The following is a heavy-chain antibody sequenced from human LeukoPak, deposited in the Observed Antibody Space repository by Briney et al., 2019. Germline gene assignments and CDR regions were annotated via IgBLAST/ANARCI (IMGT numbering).Heavy chain of an antibody. V-gene: IGHV4-39*01. J-gene: IGHJ4*02. Sequence: SETLSLTCTVSGGSISSSRYYWGWIPQPPGKGLEWIGSIYYSGSTYYNPSLKSRVTISVDTSKNQFSLKLSSVTAADTAVYYCARRLLWFGESFDYWGQGTLVTVSS. CDR2: IYYSGST. CDR1: GGSISSSRYY. CDR3: ARRLLWFGESFDY. D-gene: IGHD3-10*01.